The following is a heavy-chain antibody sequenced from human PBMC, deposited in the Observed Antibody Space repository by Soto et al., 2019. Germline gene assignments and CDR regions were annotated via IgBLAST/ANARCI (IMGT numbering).Heavy chain of an antibody. CDR3: AREHGYSFGYGGFDY. Sequence: GGLLRLSCAASGFTFNNYAMSWVRQTPGKGLECVSSISGGGGSTYYADSLKGRLNISRDNSKNTVHLQMNSLRVEDTAVYYCAREHGYSFGYGGFDYWGQGALVTVS. D-gene: IGHD5-18*01. CDR1: GFTFNNYA. V-gene: IGHV3-23*01. J-gene: IGHJ4*02. CDR2: ISGGGGST.